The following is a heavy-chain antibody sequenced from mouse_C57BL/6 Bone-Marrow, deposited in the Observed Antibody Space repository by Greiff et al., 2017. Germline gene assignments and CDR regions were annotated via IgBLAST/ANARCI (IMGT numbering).Heavy chain of an antibody. CDR1: GFTFSSYA. CDR2: ISSGGDYI. J-gene: IGHJ4*01. D-gene: IGHD2-5*01. V-gene: IGHV5-9-1*02. CDR3: TRAAYYSNGAMDY. Sequence: DVQLVESGEGLVKPGGSLKLSCAASGFTFSSYAMSWVRQTPEKRLEWVAYISSGGDYIYYADTVKGRFTISRDNARNTLYLQMSSLKSEDTAMXYCTRAAYYSNGAMDYWGQGTSVTVSS.